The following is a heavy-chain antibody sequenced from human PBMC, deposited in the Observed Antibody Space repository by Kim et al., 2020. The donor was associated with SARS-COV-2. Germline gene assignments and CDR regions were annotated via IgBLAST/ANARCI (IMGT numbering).Heavy chain of an antibody. V-gene: IGHV5-10-1*01. J-gene: IGHJ6*02. CDR3: ARLVRIAAAGVGLYGMGV. D-gene: IGHD6-13*01. Sequence: GESLKISCKGSGYSFTSYWISWVRQMPGKGLEWMGRIDPSDSYTNYSPSFQGHVTISADKSISTAYLQWSSLKASDTAMYYCARLVRIAAAGVGLYGMGVWGQGTTVTVSS. CDR2: IDPSDSYT. CDR1: GYSFTSYW.